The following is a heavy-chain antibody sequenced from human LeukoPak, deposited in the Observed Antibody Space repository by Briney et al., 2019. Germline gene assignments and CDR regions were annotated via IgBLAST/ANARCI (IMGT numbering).Heavy chain of an antibody. D-gene: IGHD5-18*01. Sequence: SETLSLTCTVSGGSISSSSYYWGWIRQPPGKGLEWIGSIYYSGSTYYNPSLESRVTISVDTSKNQFSLKLSSVTAADTAVYYCARDLLVDTAMVTRVYFDYWGQGTLVTVSS. V-gene: IGHV4-39*07. CDR3: ARDLLVDTAMVTRVYFDY. CDR1: GGSISSSSYY. J-gene: IGHJ4*02. CDR2: IYYSGST.